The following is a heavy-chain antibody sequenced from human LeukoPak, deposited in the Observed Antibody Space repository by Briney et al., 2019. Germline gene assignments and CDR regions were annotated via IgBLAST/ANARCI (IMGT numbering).Heavy chain of an antibody. V-gene: IGHV1-2*06. Sequence: ASVKVSCKTSGYTFTSYDINWVRQAPGQGLEWVGRINPNSGGTNYAQKFQGRVTMTRDTSINTAYMEVSRLRSDDTAIYYCARDLGRDGYNYYSWGQGTLVTVSS. J-gene: IGHJ4*02. CDR1: GYTFTSYD. CDR2: INPNSGGT. D-gene: IGHD5-24*01. CDR3: ARDLGRDGYNYYS.